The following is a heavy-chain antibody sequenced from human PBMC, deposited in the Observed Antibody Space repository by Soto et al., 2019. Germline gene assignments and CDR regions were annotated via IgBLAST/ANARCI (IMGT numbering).Heavy chain of an antibody. Sequence: GASVKVSCKASGYTFTSYYMHWVRQAPGQGLEWMGIINPSGGSTSYAQKFQGRVTMTRDTSTSTVYMELSSLRSEDTAVYYCASDDPSGHSSWWGGYYFDYWGQGTLVTVSS. CDR3: ASDDPSGHSSWWGGYYFDY. CDR1: GYTFTSYY. J-gene: IGHJ4*02. CDR2: INPSGGST. V-gene: IGHV1-46*01. D-gene: IGHD6-13*01.